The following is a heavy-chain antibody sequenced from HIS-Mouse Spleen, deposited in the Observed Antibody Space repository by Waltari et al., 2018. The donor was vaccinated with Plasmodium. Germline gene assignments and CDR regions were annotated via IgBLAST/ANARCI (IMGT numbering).Heavy chain of an antibody. V-gene: IGHV4-39*07. D-gene: IGHD1-7*01. CDR1: GGSISSRSYY. CDR2: IYYSGST. J-gene: IGHJ4*02. CDR3: ARDRITGTSYFDY. Sequence: QLQLQESGPGLVKPSETLSLTCPVSGGSISSRSYYWGWIRQPPGKGLEWVGGIYYSGSTYYNPTHKRRVTISVDTSKNQFSLKLSSVTAADTAVYYCARDRITGTSYFDYWGQGTLVTVSS.